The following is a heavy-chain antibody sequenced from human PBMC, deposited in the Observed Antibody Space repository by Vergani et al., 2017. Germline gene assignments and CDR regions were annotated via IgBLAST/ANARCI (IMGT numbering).Heavy chain of an antibody. CDR1: GFTLSNYD. D-gene: IGHD4-11*01. J-gene: IGHJ4*02. CDR2: IHFDGSNQ. CDR3: AKHYRGWGIDY. Sequence: QVQLVESGGGVVQRGGSLRLSCASSGFTLSNYDMQWIRQGPGKGLEFVAFIHFDGSNQYYADSVKGRLTLSRDFSKNTLYLQMNSLRTDDTATDYCAKHYRGWGIDYWGQGTQVIVSS. V-gene: IGHV3-30*02.